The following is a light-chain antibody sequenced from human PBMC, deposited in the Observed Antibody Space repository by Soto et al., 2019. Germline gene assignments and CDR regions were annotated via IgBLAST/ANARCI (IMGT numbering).Light chain of an antibody. Sequence: PQSPATLSVSPGERATLSCRTSRSVSNNLAWYQQRPGQSPRLRIYGASTRATGVPPRFSGSGYGTDFTLTISSLPSEDFAIYSYQPHTNWPVLTFGGGTKVEIK. CDR2: GAS. J-gene: IGKJ4*01. V-gene: IGKV3-15*01. CDR3: QPHTNWPVLT. CDR1: RSVSNN.